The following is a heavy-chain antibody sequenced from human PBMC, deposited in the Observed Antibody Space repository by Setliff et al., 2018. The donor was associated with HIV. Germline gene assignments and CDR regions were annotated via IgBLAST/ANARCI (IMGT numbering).Heavy chain of an antibody. CDR1: GGSISSSSYY. Sequence: SETLSLTCTVSGGSISSSSYYWGWFRQPPGQGLEWSGSIYYSGSTYYNPSLKSRGTISVDTSKNQFSLKLSSVTAADTAVYYCASYRKAERWLQLGGNFDYWGQGTMVTVSS. CDR2: IYYSGST. V-gene: IGHV4-39*01. D-gene: IGHD5-12*01. J-gene: IGHJ4*03. CDR3: ASYRKAERWLQLGGNFDY.